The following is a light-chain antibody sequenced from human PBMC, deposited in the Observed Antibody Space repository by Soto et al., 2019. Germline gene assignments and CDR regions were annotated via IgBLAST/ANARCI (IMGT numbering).Light chain of an antibody. V-gene: IGLV2-14*01. J-gene: IGLJ1*01. Sequence: QSALTQPASVSGSPGQSITISCTGTSSDVGGYNYVSWYQQQPGKAPKLMIYQVTNRPSGVSNRFSGSRPGNTASLTISGLQAEDEADYYCSSYTDSSNYVFGTGTKVTV. CDR1: SSDVGGYNY. CDR2: QVT. CDR3: SSYTDSSNYV.